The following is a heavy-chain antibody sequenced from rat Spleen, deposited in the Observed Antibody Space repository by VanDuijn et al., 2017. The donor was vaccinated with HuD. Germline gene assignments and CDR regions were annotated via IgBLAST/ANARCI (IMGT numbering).Heavy chain of an antibody. Sequence: EVQLVESGGGLVQPGNSLKLSCAVSGFTFNDYAMAWVRQSPKKGLEWVAYISTGGGSTYYRDSVKGRFTISRDDAKSTLYLQMDSLRSDDTATYYCTTGAQPRDWGQGVMVTVSS. D-gene: IGHD1-10*01. CDR1: GFTFNDYA. CDR2: ISTGGGST. CDR3: TTGAQPRD. V-gene: IGHV5S23*01. J-gene: IGHJ2*01.